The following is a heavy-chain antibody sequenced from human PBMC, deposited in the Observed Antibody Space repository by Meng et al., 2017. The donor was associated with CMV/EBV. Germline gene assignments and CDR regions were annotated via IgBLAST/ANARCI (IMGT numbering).Heavy chain of an antibody. CDR3: STVPLVVVAAPHAFDF. Sequence: AAVQVSCKVSGYTLTELSIHRVRQAPGKGLEWMGSFDTEDGETIYAQKFQGRVTVTEDTYTDTDYMELRGLRSEDTAVYYCSTVPLVVVAAPHAFDFWGQGTMVTVSS. D-gene: IGHD2-15*01. V-gene: IGHV1-24*01. CDR2: FDTEDGET. J-gene: IGHJ3*01. CDR1: GYTLTELS.